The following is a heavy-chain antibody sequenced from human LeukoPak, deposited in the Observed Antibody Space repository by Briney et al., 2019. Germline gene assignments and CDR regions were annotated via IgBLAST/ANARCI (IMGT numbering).Heavy chain of an antibody. Sequence: GGPLRLSCTASGFTFSLYWMSWPRQAPGKGLEGVANIKQDGGEELYVVSVQGRYTISRDNHKNSLYLQMNSLRAEDTAVYYCVRVNPRGYDPPKWGQGTLVTVSS. J-gene: IGHJ4*02. CDR3: VRVNPRGYDPPK. CDR2: IKQDGGEE. CDR1: GFTFSLYW. D-gene: IGHD5-12*01. V-gene: IGHV3-7*05.